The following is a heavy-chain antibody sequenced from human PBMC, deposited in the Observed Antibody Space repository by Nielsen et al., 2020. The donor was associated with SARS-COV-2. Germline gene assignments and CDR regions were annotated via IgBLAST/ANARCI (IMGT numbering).Heavy chain of an antibody. CDR2: ISYDGSNK. CDR1: GFTFSSYA. CDR3: ARALDYYDSSGYYYNYFDY. D-gene: IGHD3-22*01. J-gene: IGHJ4*02. Sequence: GESLKISCAASGFTFSSYAMHWVRQAPGKGLEWVAVISYDGSNKYYADSVKGRFTISRDNAKNSLYLQMNSLRAEDTALYHCARALDYYDSSGYYYNYFDYWGQGTLVTVSS. V-gene: IGHV3-30*04.